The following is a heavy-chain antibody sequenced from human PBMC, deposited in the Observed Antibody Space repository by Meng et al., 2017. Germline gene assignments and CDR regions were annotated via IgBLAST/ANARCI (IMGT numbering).Heavy chain of an antibody. CDR3: ARSLITMIVVVPGNFDP. CDR1: GYSISSGYY. Sequence: ESLKISCTVSGYSISSGYYWGWIRQPPGKGLEWIGSIYHSGSTYYNPSLKSRVTISVDTSKNQFSLKLSSVTAADTAVYYCARSLITMIVVVPGNFDPWGQGTLVTVSS. CDR2: IYHSGST. J-gene: IGHJ5*02. V-gene: IGHV4-38-2*02. D-gene: IGHD3-22*01.